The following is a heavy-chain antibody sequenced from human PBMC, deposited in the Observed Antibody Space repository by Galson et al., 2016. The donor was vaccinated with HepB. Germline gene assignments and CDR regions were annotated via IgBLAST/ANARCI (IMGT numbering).Heavy chain of an antibody. CDR2: MSGSGGTT. CDR1: GLTFSSYG. D-gene: IGHD5/OR15-5a*01. V-gene: IGHV3-23*01. CDR3: AKAPSVWSYYFDY. Sequence: SLRLSCAASGLTFSSYGMSWVRQAPGKGLEWVSTMSGSGGTTYYADSVKGRSTISRDNSKNTVFLQMNSLTAEDTAVYYCAKAPSVWSYYFDYWGQGSLVTVSS. J-gene: IGHJ4*02.